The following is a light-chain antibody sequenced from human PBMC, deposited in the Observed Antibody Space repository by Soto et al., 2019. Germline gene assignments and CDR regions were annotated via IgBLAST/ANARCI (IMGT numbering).Light chain of an antibody. CDR3: KHYHNHPLT. J-gene: IGKJ4*01. CDR1: QDIRNH. CDR2: DVY. Sequence: DIQMTQSPSSLSASVGDRVTITCQASQDIRNHLNWYQQKPGKAHKLLIYDVYILEIGVQSRFSGSGSGTDFTFTIRSLQSEDIATYYCKHYHNHPLTFGGGTKVDIK. V-gene: IGKV1-33*01.